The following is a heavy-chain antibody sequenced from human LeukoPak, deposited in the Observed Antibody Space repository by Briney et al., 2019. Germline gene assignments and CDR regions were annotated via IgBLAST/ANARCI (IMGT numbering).Heavy chain of an antibody. CDR2: ISYDGSNK. D-gene: IGHD3-10*01. CDR3: QRQFGI. CDR1: GFTFSTYP. V-gene: IGHV3-30*03. Sequence: QSGGSLRLSCAASGFTFSTYPMHWVRQAPGKGLGWVAVISYDGSNKYYAASVKGRCTISRDNSQNTLYLQMNSLRAEDTAVYSCQRQFGIWGQGTMVTVSS. J-gene: IGHJ3*02.